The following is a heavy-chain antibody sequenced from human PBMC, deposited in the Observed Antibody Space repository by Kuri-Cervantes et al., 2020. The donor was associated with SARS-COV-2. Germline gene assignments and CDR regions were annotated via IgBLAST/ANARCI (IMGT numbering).Heavy chain of an antibody. CDR2: ISYDGGNK. D-gene: IGHD3-22*01. CDR3: ARDSKSITMIVVVPPMLDP. J-gene: IGHJ5*02. V-gene: IGHV3-30-3*01. Sequence: GGSLRLSCAASGFTFSTYAMHWVRQAPGKGLEWVAIISYDGGNKYFADSVKGRFTISRDNSKNTLYLQMNSLRAEDTAVYYCARDSKSITMIVVVPPMLDPWGQGTLVTVSS. CDR1: GFTFSTYA.